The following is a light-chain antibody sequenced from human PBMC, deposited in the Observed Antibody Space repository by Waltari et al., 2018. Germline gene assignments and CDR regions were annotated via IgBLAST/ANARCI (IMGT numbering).Light chain of an antibody. J-gene: IGLJ1*01. Sequence: SYVLTQPPSVSVAPGQTARISCAGNNIGSKNVHWYQQKPGQPPVLVVYDDGDRPPGIPERFSGSNSGNTATLTISRVDAGDEADYYCQVWDSGSDHYVFGTVTKVTVL. CDR1: NIGSKN. CDR3: QVWDSGSDHYV. CDR2: DDG. V-gene: IGLV3-21*02.